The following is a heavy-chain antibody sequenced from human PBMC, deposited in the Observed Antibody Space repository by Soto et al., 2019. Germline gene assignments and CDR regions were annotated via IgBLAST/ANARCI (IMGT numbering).Heavy chain of an antibody. Sequence: QVQLEESGPGLVKPSQTLSLTCTVSGGSIRNSGYYGTWIRQFPGKGLEWIGYIFHTGNTYYNPSLGIRLGISVETSRIRFSLGLSLVMAAARAVYSGATFGQTYGMAFDIWAKGHWSPSLQ. V-gene: IGHV4-31*03. J-gene: IGHJ3*02. CDR2: IFHTGNT. CDR1: GGSIRNSGYY. D-gene: IGHD3-3*01. CDR3: ATFGQTYGMAFDI.